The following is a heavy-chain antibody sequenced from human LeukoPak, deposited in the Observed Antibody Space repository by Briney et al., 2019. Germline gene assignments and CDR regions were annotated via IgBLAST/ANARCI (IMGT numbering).Heavy chain of an antibody. D-gene: IGHD3-3*02. CDR2: IWYDGSDK. Sequence: GGSLRLSCAASAXTFSSFGMHWVRQAPGKGLEWVAFIWYDGSDKYYSDSVKGRFTISRDNSKNTLYLQMNSLRVEDTAVYYCAKSPSSMGRFFDYWGQGTLVTVSS. V-gene: IGHV3-30*02. CDR1: AXTFSSFG. CDR3: AKSPSSMGRFFDY. J-gene: IGHJ4*02.